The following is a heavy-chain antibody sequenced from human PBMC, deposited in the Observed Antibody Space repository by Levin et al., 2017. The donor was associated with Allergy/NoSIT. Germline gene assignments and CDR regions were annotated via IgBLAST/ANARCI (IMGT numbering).Heavy chain of an antibody. V-gene: IGHV4-39*01. CDR3: ATPPTYYYDSSGSNH. J-gene: IGHJ3*01. CDR1: GGSISSSSYY. CDR2: IYYTGST. D-gene: IGHD3-22*01. Sequence: GSLRLSCTVSGGSISSSSYYWGWIRQPPGKGLEWIGSIYYTGSTNYNPSLKSRVTISVDTSKNQFSLKLSSVTAADTAVYYCATPPTYYYDSSGSNHWGQGTMVTVSS.